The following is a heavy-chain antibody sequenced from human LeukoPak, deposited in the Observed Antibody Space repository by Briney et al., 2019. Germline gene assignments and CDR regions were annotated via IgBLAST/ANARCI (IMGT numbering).Heavy chain of an antibody. D-gene: IGHD3-9*01. CDR2: INSRSSTI. Sequence: GGSLRLSCAASGFTFSNYNLSWVRQAPGKGLEWVSFINSRSSTIYYADSVKGRFTISRDNGKNSLYLQMNSLRDEDTAVYYCARNYDIMTGYSTRYYGMDVWGQGTTVTVSS. V-gene: IGHV3-48*02. CDR1: GFTFSNYN. J-gene: IGHJ6*02. CDR3: ARNYDIMTGYSTRYYGMDV.